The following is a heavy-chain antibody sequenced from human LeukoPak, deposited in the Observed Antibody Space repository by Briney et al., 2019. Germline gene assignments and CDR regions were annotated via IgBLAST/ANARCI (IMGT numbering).Heavy chain of an antibody. CDR2: IYSGGST. D-gene: IGHD6-13*01. CDR1: GFTVSSNY. J-gene: IGHJ4*02. Sequence: GSLRLSCAASGFTVSSNYMSWVRQAPGKGLEWVSVIYSGGSTYYADSVKGRFTISRDNSKNTLYLQMNSLRAEDTAVYYCTTDPYSIPGYFDYWGQGTLVTVSS. CDR3: TTDPYSIPGYFDY. V-gene: IGHV3-53*01.